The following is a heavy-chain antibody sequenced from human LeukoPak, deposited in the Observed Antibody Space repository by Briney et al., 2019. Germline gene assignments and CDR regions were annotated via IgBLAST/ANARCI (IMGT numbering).Heavy chain of an antibody. J-gene: IGHJ6*02. CDR2: ISSSSSYI. Sequence: GGSLRLSCATSGYTFERSWMTWVRQAPGKGPEWVSSISSSSSYIYYADSVKGRFTISRDNAKNSLYLQMNSLRAEDTAVYYCARDHYAGAPGLYYYYGMDVWGQGTTVTVSS. D-gene: IGHD3-16*01. CDR1: GYTFERSW. CDR3: ARDHYAGAPGLYYYYGMDV. V-gene: IGHV3-21*01.